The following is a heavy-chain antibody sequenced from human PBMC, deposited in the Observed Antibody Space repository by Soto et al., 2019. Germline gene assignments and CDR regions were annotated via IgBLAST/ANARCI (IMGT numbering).Heavy chain of an antibody. Sequence: QVQLQESGPGLVKPSDTLSLTCAVSGYSISSSNWWGWIRQPPGKGLEWIGYIYYSGTTYYNPSLKRPVTMPVDTSKYQFSLKLTSVTAVDTAVYYCARREIQGPIDYWGQGTLVTVSS. J-gene: IGHJ4*02. CDR3: ARREIQGPIDY. CDR1: GYSISSSNW. D-gene: IGHD1-26*01. V-gene: IGHV4-28*01. CDR2: IYYSGTT.